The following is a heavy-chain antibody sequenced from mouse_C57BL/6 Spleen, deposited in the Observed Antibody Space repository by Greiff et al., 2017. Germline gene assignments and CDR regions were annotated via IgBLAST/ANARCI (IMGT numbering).Heavy chain of an antibody. CDR1: GFTFTDYY. Sequence: VQLQQSGGGLVQPGGSLSLSCAASGFTFTDYYMSWVRQPPGKALEWLGFIRNKANGYTTEYSASVKGRFTISRDNSQSILYLQMNALRAEDSATYYCARYTAQATFAYWGQGTLVTVSA. V-gene: IGHV7-3*01. CDR2: IRNKANGYTT. CDR3: ARYTAQATFAY. J-gene: IGHJ3*01. D-gene: IGHD3-2*02.